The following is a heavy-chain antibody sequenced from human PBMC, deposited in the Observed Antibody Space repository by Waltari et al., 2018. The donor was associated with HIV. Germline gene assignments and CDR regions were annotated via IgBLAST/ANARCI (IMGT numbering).Heavy chain of an antibody. CDR2: IKSGAEGGTT. D-gene: IGHD3-22*01. V-gene: IGHV3-15*01. CDR3: TTLWYSYDSTDY. CDR1: GITFSNDW. Sequence: VQLVESGGGLVKPGGSLRLPCAASGITFSNDWMSWVRQAPGKGLEWVGRIKSGAEGGTTDYAAAVKGRFTISRDDSKHTLYLQMDSLKTEDTAVYYCTTLWYSYDSTDYWGQGTLVTVSS. J-gene: IGHJ4*02.